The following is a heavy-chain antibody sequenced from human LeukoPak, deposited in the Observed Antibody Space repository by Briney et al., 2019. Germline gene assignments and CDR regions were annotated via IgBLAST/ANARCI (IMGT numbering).Heavy chain of an antibody. V-gene: IGHV1-2*02. CDR3: ARPRITMVRGVSPFDY. Sequence: ASVKVSCKASGYTFTVYYMRWVRQAPGQGLEWMGWINPNSGGTNYAQKFQGRVTMTRDTSISTAYMELSRLRSDDTAVYYCARPRITMVRGVSPFDYWGQGTLVTVSS. D-gene: IGHD3-10*01. CDR1: GYTFTVYY. CDR2: INPNSGGT. J-gene: IGHJ4*02.